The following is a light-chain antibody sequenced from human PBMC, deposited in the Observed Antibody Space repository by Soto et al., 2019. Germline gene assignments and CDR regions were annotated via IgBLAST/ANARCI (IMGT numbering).Light chain of an antibody. CDR2: GAS. CDR1: QTVTSNY. J-gene: IGKJ1*01. V-gene: IGKV3-20*01. Sequence: EIVLTQSPGTLSSSPGERATLSCRASQTVTSNYLAWYQQKPGQAPRLLFFGASIRATGLPDRFSGGGSGTDFTLTISRLEPDDFAVYYCQQYGSSPGTFGQGTKVEVK. CDR3: QQYGSSPGT.